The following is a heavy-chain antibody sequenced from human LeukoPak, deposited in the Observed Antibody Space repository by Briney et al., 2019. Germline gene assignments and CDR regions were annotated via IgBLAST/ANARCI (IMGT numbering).Heavy chain of an antibody. V-gene: IGHV3-48*01. CDR3: ARSFRGWFGEVLNTPYDY. Sequence: PGGSLRLSCAASGFTFSSYSMNWVRQAPGKGLEWVSYISSSSSTIYYADSVKGRFTISRDNAKNSLYLQMNSLRAEDTAVYYCARSFRGWFGEVLNTPYDYWGQGTLVTVSS. D-gene: IGHD3-10*01. J-gene: IGHJ4*02. CDR1: GFTFSSYS. CDR2: ISSSSSTI.